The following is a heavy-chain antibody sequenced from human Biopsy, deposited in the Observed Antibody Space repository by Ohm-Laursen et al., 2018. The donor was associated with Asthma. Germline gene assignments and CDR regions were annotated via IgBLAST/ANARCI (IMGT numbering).Heavy chain of an antibody. J-gene: IGHJ4*02. Sequence: SLRLSCSASGFMFRSFGMHWVRQAPGKGLEWVAVISYDGNHKFYEDSVKGRFTISRDNSKNTLYLQMNSLRTEDTAVYYCAKRRGYSGHDNDYWGQGTLVTVSS. CDR1: GFMFRSFG. V-gene: IGHV3-30*18. D-gene: IGHD5-12*01. CDR2: ISYDGNHK. CDR3: AKRRGYSGHDNDY.